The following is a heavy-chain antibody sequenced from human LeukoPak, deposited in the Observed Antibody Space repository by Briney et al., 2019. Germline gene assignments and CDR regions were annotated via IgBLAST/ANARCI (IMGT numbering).Heavy chain of an antibody. CDR3: AMIDYSNYAYYYYYGMDV. J-gene: IGHJ6*02. V-gene: IGHV3-30-3*01. D-gene: IGHD4-4*01. CDR1: GFTFSSYA. Sequence: GGSLRLSCAASGFTFSSYAMHWVRQAPAKGLAGVAVISQDGSNKYYADSLKGRFTISRDNSKNTLYLQMNSLRAEDPAVYYCAMIDYSNYAYYYYYGMDVWGQGTTVTVSS. CDR2: ISQDGSNK.